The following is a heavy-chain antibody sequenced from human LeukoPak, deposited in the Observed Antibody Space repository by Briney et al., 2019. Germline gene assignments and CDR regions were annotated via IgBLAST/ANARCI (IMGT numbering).Heavy chain of an antibody. CDR2: ISGSSGYI. CDR3: ARGHSGSYQRTDAFDI. Sequence: GGSLRLSCAASGFTFSTYSVNWVRQTPGKGLEWVSSISGSSGYIYYADSVKGRFTTSRDNANNSLYLQMNSLRGVDTDVYYCARGHSGSYQRTDAFDIWGQGTMVTVSS. V-gene: IGHV3-21*01. CDR1: GFTFSTYS. D-gene: IGHD1-26*01. J-gene: IGHJ3*02.